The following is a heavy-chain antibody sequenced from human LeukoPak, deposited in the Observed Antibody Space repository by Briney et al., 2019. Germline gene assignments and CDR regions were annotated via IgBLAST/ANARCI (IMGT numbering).Heavy chain of an antibody. CDR1: GGSISSGDYY. J-gene: IGHJ4*02. Sequence: PGGSLRLSCTVSGGSISSGDYYWRWIRQSPGKGLEWIGYIYYSGTTSYNPSLKSRVTISLDTSKNQFSLKLSSVTAADTAAYYCARGANWGSPDYWGQGTLVTVSS. CDR3: ARGANWGSPDY. V-gene: IGHV4-61*08. CDR2: IYYSGTT. D-gene: IGHD7-27*01.